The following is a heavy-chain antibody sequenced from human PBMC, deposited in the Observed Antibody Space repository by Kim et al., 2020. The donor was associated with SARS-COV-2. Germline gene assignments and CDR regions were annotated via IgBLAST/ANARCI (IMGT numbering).Heavy chain of an antibody. CDR3: ARWVDY. J-gene: IGHJ4*02. V-gene: IGHV4-30-2*04. Sequence: PSGSTYHNPPLKSRVTISVETAKNQCSLKLSSVTAADTAVYYCARWVDYWGQGTLVTVSS. CDR2: PSGST.